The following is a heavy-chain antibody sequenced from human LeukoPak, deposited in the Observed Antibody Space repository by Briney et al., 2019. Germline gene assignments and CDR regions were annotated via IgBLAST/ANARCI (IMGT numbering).Heavy chain of an antibody. J-gene: IGHJ4*02. CDR1: GGSISSYY. V-gene: IGHV4-39*07. CDR2: IYYGGST. CDR3: ARDQFKWELLRYFDY. Sequence: PSETLSLTCTVSGGSISSYYWGWLRQPPGKGLGWIGSIYYGGSTYYNPSLKSRVTISVDTSKNQFSLKLSSVTDADTAVYYCARDQFKWELLRYFDYWGQGTLVTVSS. D-gene: IGHD1-26*01.